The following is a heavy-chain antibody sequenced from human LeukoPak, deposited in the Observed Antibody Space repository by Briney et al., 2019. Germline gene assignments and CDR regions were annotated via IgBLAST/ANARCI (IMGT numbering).Heavy chain of an antibody. CDR2: IYSGGST. V-gene: IGHV3-66*01. CDR3: ARDFYGEPTY. Sequence: PGGSLRLSCAASGFTVRSNYMSWVRQAPGKGPEWVSVIYSGGSTYYADSVKGRFTISRDNSKNTLYLQMNSLRAEDTAVYYCARDFYGEPTYWGQGVQVTVSS. J-gene: IGHJ4*02. CDR1: GFTVRSNY. D-gene: IGHD4-17*01.